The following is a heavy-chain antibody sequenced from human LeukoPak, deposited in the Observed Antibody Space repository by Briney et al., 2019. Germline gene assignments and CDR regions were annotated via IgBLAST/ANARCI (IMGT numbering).Heavy chain of an antibody. J-gene: IGHJ4*02. D-gene: IGHD3-22*01. Sequence: GGSLRLSCAASGFTFSSYWMHWVRQAPGKGLVWVSRINSDGSSTSYADSVKGRFTISRGNAKNTLYLQMNSLRAEDTAVYYCAGNAYYYDSSGYFPSDYWGQGTLVTVSS. CDR1: GFTFSSYW. CDR3: AGNAYYYDSSGYFPSDY. CDR2: INSDGSST. V-gene: IGHV3-74*01.